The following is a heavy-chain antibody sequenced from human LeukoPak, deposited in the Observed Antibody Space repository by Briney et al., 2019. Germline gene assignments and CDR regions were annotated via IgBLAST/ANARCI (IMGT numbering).Heavy chain of an antibody. CDR2: IRYDGSNK. CDR3: ARDGGVLRFLEWSKDYFDY. CDR1: GFTFSSYG. Sequence: GGSLRLSCAASGFTFSSYGMHWVRQAPGKGLEWVAFIRYDGSNKYYADSVKGRFTISRDNSKNTLYLQMNSLRAEDTAVYYCARDGGVLRFLEWSKDYFDYWGQGTLVTVSS. D-gene: IGHD3-3*01. V-gene: IGHV3-30*02. J-gene: IGHJ4*02.